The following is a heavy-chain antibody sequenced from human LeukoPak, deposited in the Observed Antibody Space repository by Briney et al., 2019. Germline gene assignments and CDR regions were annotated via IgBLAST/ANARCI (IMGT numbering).Heavy chain of an antibody. J-gene: IGHJ3*02. D-gene: IGHD2/OR15-2a*01. Sequence: GGSLRLSCAASGFTFSSYAMSWVCQAPGKGLEWVSSISSSSSYIYYADSVKGRFTISRDNAKNSLYLQMNSLRAEDTAVYYCARGIFPNDAFDIWGQGTMVTVSS. CDR2: ISSSSSYI. V-gene: IGHV3-21*01. CDR1: GFTFSSYA. CDR3: ARGIFPNDAFDI.